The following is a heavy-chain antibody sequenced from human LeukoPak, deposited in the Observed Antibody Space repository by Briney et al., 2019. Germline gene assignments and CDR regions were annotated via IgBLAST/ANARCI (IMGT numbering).Heavy chain of an antibody. J-gene: IGHJ4*02. CDR3: ARDRGFSYSGYDYQPSGY. V-gene: IGHV3-21*01. CDR2: ISSSSSYI. CDR1: GFSIRGYS. D-gene: IGHD5-12*01. Sequence: GGSLRLSCTDSGFSIRGYSMIWVRQAPGKGLEWVSTISSSSSYIYYADSVKGRFTISRDNAKNSLYLQMNSLRAEDTAVYYCARDRGFSYSGYDYQPSGYWGQGTLVTVSS.